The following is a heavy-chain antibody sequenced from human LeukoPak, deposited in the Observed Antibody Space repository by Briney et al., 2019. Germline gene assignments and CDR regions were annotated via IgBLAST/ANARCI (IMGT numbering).Heavy chain of an antibody. CDR2: INPSGGST. CDR3: ARDREPFGGVIAHFDY. V-gene: IGHV1-46*01. Sequence: ASVKVSCKASGYTFTGYYMHWVRQAPGQGLEWMGIINPSGGSTSYAQKFQGRVTMTRDTSTSTVYMELSSLRSEDTAVYYCARDREPFGGVIAHFDYWGQGTLVTVSS. D-gene: IGHD3-16*02. J-gene: IGHJ4*02. CDR1: GYTFTGYY.